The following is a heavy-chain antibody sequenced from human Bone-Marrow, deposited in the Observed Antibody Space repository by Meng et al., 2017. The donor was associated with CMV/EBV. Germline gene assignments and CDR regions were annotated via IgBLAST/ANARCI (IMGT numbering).Heavy chain of an antibody. J-gene: IGHJ3*02. CDR2: INPNSGGT. CDR3: ARARRCSGGSCYPTSNRRYDAFDI. D-gene: IGHD2-15*01. V-gene: IGHV1-2*02. CDR1: GYTFIGYD. Sequence: ASVKVSCKASGYTFIGYDLHWVRQAPGEGLEWMGWINPNSGGTNYAQKFQGRVTMTRDTSISTAYMELSRLRSDDTAVYYCARARRCSGGSCYPTSNRRYDAFDIWGQGTMVTVSS.